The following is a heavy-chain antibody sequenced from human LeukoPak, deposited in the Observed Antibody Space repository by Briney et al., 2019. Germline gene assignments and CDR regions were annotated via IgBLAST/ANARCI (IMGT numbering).Heavy chain of an antibody. D-gene: IGHD5-24*01. J-gene: IGHJ4*02. CDR3: ARDRYGDGFAHFDY. CDR1: GYTFTIYA. V-gene: IGHV1-2*02. CDR2: TTPIGGT. Sequence: ASVTVSFKASGYTFTIYAMHWVRQAPGQGVEGMGWTTPIGGTNYPHKFQGRVAITRDTSISTAYMDLSRLTSDDTAVYYCARDRYGDGFAHFDYWGQGALVTVSS.